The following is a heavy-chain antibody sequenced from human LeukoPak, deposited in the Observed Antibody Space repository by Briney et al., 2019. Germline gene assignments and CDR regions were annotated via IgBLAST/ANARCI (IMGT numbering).Heavy chain of an antibody. CDR3: AKGKNAYGSSSNDY. V-gene: IGHV3-23*01. Sequence: PGGSLRLSCAASGFTFSSYAMSWVRRAPGKGLEWVSSFSGTVGSTYYADSVKGRFTISRDSYKNTLYLQMNSLRAEDTAVYYCAKGKNAYGSSSNDYWGQGSLVTVSS. D-gene: IGHD6-13*01. CDR2: FSGTVGST. CDR1: GFTFSSYA. J-gene: IGHJ4*02.